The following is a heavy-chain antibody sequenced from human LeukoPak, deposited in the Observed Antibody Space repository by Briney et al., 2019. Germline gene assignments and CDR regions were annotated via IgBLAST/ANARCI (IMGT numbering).Heavy chain of an antibody. D-gene: IGHD6-13*01. CDR3: AKDSRQQIHDY. CDR1: GFTVSSNY. Sequence: GGSLRLSCAASGFTVSSNYMSWVRQAPGKGLEWVSVIYSGGSTYYADSVKGRFTISRDNSKNTLYLQMNNLRAEDTAVYYCAKDSRQQIHDYWGQGTLVTVSS. V-gene: IGHV3-53*05. CDR2: IYSGGST. J-gene: IGHJ4*02.